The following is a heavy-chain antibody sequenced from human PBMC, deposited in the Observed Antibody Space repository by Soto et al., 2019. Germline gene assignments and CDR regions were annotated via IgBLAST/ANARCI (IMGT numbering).Heavy chain of an antibody. V-gene: IGHV3-53*01. D-gene: IGHD3-3*01. J-gene: IGHJ4*02. Sequence: GGSLRLSCAASGFSVSSSDMSWVRQAPGRGLEWVSLIYSGGTTYYADSVKGRFTVSRDNSKNMLFLQMNSLRAEDTAVYYCAKSREVAAMFGVLTGYYFDYWGQGTLVTVSS. CDR1: GFSVSSSD. CDR3: AKSREVAAMFGVLTGYYFDY. CDR2: IYSGGTT.